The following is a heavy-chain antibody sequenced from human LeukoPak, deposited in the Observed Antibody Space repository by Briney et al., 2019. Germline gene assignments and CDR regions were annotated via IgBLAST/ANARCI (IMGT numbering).Heavy chain of an antibody. CDR3: VTDPVGYCSSDGCYSVDY. V-gene: IGHV1-24*01. D-gene: IGHD2-15*01. Sequence: ASVKVSCKVSGYILTELSTHWVRQAPGKGLEWMGGFDPEDGETIYAQNFQGRVTMTEDTSTDTAYMELRSLRSEDTAVYYCVTDPVGYCSSDGCYSVDYWGQGTLVTVSS. J-gene: IGHJ4*02. CDR2: FDPEDGET. CDR1: GYILTELS.